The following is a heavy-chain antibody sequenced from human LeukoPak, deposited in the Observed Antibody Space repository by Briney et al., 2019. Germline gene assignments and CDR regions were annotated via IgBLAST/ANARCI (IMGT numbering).Heavy chain of an antibody. V-gene: IGHV4-4*02. J-gene: IGHJ5*02. CDR2: IYHSGST. CDR3: ASRRPWFDP. Sequence: SETLSLTCAVSGGSISSRDWWSWVRQPPGKGLEWIGEIYHSGSTNYNPSLKSRITISVDKSKNQFSLKLSSVTAADTAVYYSASRRPWFDPWGQGTLVTVSS. CDR1: GGSISSRDW.